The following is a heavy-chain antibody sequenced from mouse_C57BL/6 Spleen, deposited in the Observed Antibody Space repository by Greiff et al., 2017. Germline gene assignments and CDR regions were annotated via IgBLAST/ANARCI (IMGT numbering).Heavy chain of an antibody. CDR2: ISSGSSTI. V-gene: IGHV5-17*01. CDR3: AKTATGTRAPWFAY. CDR1: GFTFSDYG. D-gene: IGHD4-1*02. J-gene: IGHJ3*01. Sequence: EVQRVESGGGLVKPGGSLKLSCAASGFTFSDYGMHWVRQAPEKGLEWVAYISSGSSTIYYADTVKGRFTISRDNAKNTLFLQMTSLRSEDTAMYYCAKTATGTRAPWFAYWGQGTLVTVSA.